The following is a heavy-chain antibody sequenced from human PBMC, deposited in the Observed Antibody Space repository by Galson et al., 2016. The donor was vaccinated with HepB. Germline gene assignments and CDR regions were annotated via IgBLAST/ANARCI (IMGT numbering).Heavy chain of an antibody. J-gene: IGHJ4*02. CDR1: GFTVSSNY. D-gene: IGHD3-22*01. V-gene: IGHV3-53*01. CDR2: IYSGGSS. CDR3: ARDHSEVADNSGYYYFDY. Sequence: SLRLSCAASGFTVSSNYMSWVRQAPGKGLEWVSVIYSGGSSSYADSVTGRFTISRDNSKNTLYLQMHNLRAEDTAVYHCARDHSEVADNSGYYYFDYWGQGTLVTVSS.